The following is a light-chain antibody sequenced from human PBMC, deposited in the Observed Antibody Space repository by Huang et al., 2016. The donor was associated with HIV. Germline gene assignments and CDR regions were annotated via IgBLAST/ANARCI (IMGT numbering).Light chain of an antibody. Sequence: EIVLTQSPVTLSLSPGDRATLSCRASQSIGTYLAWYQQKSGQAPRLLIHDVSNRAAGVPASFSASGSETDFTLTIASLDPDDFAIYHCQQRSKWPLTFGGGTKVEMK. J-gene: IGKJ4*01. CDR3: QQRSKWPLT. V-gene: IGKV3-11*01. CDR1: QSIGTY. CDR2: DVS.